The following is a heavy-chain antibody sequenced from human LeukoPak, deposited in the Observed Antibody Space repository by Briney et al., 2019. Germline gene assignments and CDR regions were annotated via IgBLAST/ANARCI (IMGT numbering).Heavy chain of an antibody. J-gene: IGHJ4*02. CDR3: TRGHRSSSSFFDY. CDR2: ISGSGDDT. D-gene: IGHD6-19*01. V-gene: IGHV3-23*01. CDR1: SGFA. Sequence: GGSLRLSCAAFSGFAMSWVRQAPGKGLEWVSAISGSGDDTYYADSVKGRFTISRDNSQNTLYLQMNSLRTEDTALYYCTRGHRSSSSFFDYWSQGTLVTVSS.